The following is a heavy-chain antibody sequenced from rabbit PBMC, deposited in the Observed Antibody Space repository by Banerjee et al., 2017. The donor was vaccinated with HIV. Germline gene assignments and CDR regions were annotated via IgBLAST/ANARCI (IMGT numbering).Heavy chain of an antibody. D-gene: IGHD8-1*01. J-gene: IGHJ6*01. V-gene: IGHV1S45*01. CDR3: ARDTGSSFSSYGMDL. Sequence: QEQLEESGGGLVKPGASLTLTCTASGVSFSANSYMCWVRQAPGKGLEWIACIDTGSSSFTYFAHWAKGRFTISKTSSTTVTLQMTSLTVADTATYFCARDTGSSFSSYGMDLWGPGTLVTVS. CDR1: GVSFSANSY. CDR2: IDTGSSSFT.